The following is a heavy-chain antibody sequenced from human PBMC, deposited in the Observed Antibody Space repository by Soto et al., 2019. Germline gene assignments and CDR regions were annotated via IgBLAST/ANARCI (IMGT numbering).Heavy chain of an antibody. CDR1: GFTFSNAW. CDR2: IKSKTDGGTT. D-gene: IGHD3-10*01. Sequence: GGSLRLSCAASGFTFSNAWMNWVRQAPGKGLEWVGRIKSKTDGGTTDYAAPVKGRFTISRDDSKNTLYLQMNSLKTEDTALYYCTTGEWFGELDYGMDIWGQGTTVTVSS. CDR3: TTGEWFGELDYGMDI. J-gene: IGHJ6*02. V-gene: IGHV3-15*07.